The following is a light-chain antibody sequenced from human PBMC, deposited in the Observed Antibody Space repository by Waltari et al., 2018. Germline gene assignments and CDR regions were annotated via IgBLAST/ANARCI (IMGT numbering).Light chain of an antibody. CDR1: RSNIGDNA. J-gene: IGLJ1*01. V-gene: IGLV1-44*01. Sequence: QSVLTQPPSASGTPGERVTISCSGSRSNIGDNAVNWYQHLPGAAPELLIYTDNQPPAAVPARFSGSKSGTSASLCISGLQSEDEATYYCAAWDDSVNGYVFGSGTEVTVL. CDR3: AAWDDSVNGYV. CDR2: TDN.